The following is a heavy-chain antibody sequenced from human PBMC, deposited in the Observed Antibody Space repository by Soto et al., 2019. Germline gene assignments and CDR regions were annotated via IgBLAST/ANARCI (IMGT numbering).Heavy chain of an antibody. Sequence: PSETLSLTCAVYGGSFSGYYWSWIRQPPGKGLEWIGEINHSGSTNYNPSLKSRVTISVDTSKNQFSLKLSSVTAADTAVYYCAIVTPYDILTVYYYFDYWGQRTLLTVSS. J-gene: IGHJ4*02. D-gene: IGHD3-9*01. CDR2: INHSGST. CDR1: GGSFSGYY. V-gene: IGHV4-34*01. CDR3: AIVTPYDILTVYYYFDY.